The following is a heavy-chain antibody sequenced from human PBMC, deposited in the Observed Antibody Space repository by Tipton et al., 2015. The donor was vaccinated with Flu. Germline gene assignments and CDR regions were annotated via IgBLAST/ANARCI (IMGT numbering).Heavy chain of an antibody. V-gene: IGHV1-2*06. D-gene: IGHD6-19*01. Sequence: QLVQSGAEVKKPGASVKVSCKASGYTFTGYYMHWVRQAPGQGLEWMGRINPNSGGTNYAQKFQGRVTMTRDTSISTAYMELSRLRSDDTAVYYCARSVYSSGFFFDYWGQGTLVTVSS. J-gene: IGHJ4*02. CDR2: INPNSGGT. CDR1: GYTFTGYY. CDR3: ARSVYSSGFFFDY.